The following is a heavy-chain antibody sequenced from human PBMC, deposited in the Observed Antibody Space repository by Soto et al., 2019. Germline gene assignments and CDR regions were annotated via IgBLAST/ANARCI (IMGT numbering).Heavy chain of an antibody. J-gene: IGHJ4*02. CDR1: GGSIDSSNYY. V-gene: IGHV4-39*02. D-gene: IGHD2-2*01. Sequence: SETLSLTCSVSGGSIDSSNYYWAWIRQPPGTGLEWIAYIYYSVSTYYNPSLKSRVTISVDTSKNQFSLKLSSVTAADTAVYYCARDYPGTSTHWGQGTLVTVSS. CDR2: IYYSVST. CDR3: ARDYPGTSTH.